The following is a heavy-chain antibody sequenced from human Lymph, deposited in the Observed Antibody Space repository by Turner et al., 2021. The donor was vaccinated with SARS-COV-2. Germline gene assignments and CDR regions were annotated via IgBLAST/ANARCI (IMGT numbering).Heavy chain of an antibody. CDR2: INHNSGGT. V-gene: IGHV1-2*02. Sequence: QVQLVQSGAEVQKPGASVKVSCNASGYPFTGYYIHWVLQAPGQGREWLGLINHNSGGTNDAQRFQGRVTMTRDTSLSTAYMQLSRLRSDDTAVYYCARSRDLQSMVRGVDPFDYWGQGTLVTVSS. D-gene: IGHD3-10*01. CDR3: ARSRDLQSMVRGVDPFDY. CDR1: GYPFTGYY. J-gene: IGHJ4*02.